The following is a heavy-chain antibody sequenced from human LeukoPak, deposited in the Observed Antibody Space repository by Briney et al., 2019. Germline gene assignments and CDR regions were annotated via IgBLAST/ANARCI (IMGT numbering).Heavy chain of an antibody. J-gene: IGHJ6*02. CDR1: GFTFSDSG. Sequence: GGSLRLSCTASGFTFSDSGMDWVRQAPGKGLEWVASIWFDGSHKYFGDSVKGRFTISRDNSKNTVYLQMSSLRGDDTAVYYCARVSGGSTSAYYYYSLDVWGQGTTVTVSS. CDR3: ARVSGGSTSAYYYYSLDV. V-gene: IGHV3-33*01. D-gene: IGHD2-2*01. CDR2: IWFDGSHK.